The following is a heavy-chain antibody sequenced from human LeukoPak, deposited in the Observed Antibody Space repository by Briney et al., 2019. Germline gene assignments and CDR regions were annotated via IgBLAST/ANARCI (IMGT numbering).Heavy chain of an antibody. D-gene: IGHD3-9*01. V-gene: IGHV4-39*01. Sequence: SETLSLTCTVSGGSIRSSSYYWGWIRQPPGEGLAWIGSIYYSGSTYYNPSLKSRVTISVDTSKNQFSLKLSSVTAADTAVYYCARIDILTGYSYYYYGMDVWGQGTTVTVSS. CDR1: GGSIRSSSYY. CDR2: IYYSGST. J-gene: IGHJ6*02. CDR3: ARIDILTGYSYYYYGMDV.